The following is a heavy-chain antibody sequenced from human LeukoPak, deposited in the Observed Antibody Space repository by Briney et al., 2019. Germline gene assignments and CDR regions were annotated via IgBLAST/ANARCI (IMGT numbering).Heavy chain of an antibody. Sequence: GASVKVSCKASGYTFTSYDINWVRQATGQGLEWMGWINPNSGGTNYAQKFQGRVTMTRDTSISTAYMELSRLRSDDTAVYYCARDLITIIRGFDYWGQGTLVTVSS. V-gene: IGHV1-2*02. CDR1: GYTFTSYD. J-gene: IGHJ4*02. CDR2: INPNSGGT. CDR3: ARDLITIIRGFDY. D-gene: IGHD3-10*01.